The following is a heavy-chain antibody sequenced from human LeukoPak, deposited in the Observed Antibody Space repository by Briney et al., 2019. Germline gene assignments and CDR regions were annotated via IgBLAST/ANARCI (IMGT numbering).Heavy chain of an antibody. V-gene: IGHV3-7*05. J-gene: IGHJ3*02. D-gene: IGHD2-2*01. CDR1: GFPFAPFW. CDR2: MNRDGSEV. CDR3: ARVGVVPAAIPDGFDI. Sequence: GGSLRLSCAASGFPFAPFWMTWVRQAPGKGPEFVATMNRDGSEVAYGNSVRGRFTISRDNAKNSLYLQMYSLRAEDTAVYYCARVGVVPAAIPDGFDIWGQGTMVTVSS.